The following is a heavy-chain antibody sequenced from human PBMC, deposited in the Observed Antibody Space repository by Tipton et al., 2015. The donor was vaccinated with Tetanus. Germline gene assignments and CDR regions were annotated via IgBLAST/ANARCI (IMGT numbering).Heavy chain of an antibody. D-gene: IGHD3-10*01. CDR3: ARDRGVRGGYYSSHGMDV. CDR1: GGSISSDGAY. CDR2: ISNSGST. J-gene: IGHJ6*02. Sequence: TLSLTCTVSGGSISSDGAYWSWIRQHPGEGLEWIGYISNSGSTYYNPSLKSRVTISVDTSQKQISLKVNSVTAADTAVYYCARDRGVRGGYYSSHGMDVWGQGTTVTVSS. V-gene: IGHV4-31*03.